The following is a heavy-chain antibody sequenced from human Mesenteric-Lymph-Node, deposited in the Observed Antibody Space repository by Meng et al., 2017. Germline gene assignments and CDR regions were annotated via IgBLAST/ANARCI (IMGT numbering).Heavy chain of an antibody. CDR2: FDPDDGET. J-gene: IGHJ2*01. Sequence: ASVKVSCKVSVYTLTELSMHWVRQAPGKGLEWMGGFDPDDGETLYAQKFQGRVTMTEDTSTDTAYRELSSLRSEDTAVYYCAIGRYCSGGSCSRLYWYFDLWGRGTLVTVSS. CDR3: AIGRYCSGGSCSRLYWYFDL. V-gene: IGHV1-24*01. D-gene: IGHD2-15*01. CDR1: VYTLTELS.